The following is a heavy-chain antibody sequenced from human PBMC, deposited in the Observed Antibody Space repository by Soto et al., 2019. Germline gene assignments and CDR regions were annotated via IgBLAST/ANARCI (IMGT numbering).Heavy chain of an antibody. CDR3: ARDLISPAGTPWFAP. D-gene: IGHD6-25*01. CDR1: GFMLSHYT. CDR2: ISGSSTYI. J-gene: IGHJ5*02. V-gene: IGHV3-21*01. Sequence: EVQLVESGGGLVKPGGSLRLSCAASGFMLSHYTLNWVRQAPGKGLEWVSSISGSSTYIYYADSVKGRFTISRDNANYSLYLQMDSLRAEDTAGYYFARDLISPAGTPWFAPWGQGTLVIVSS.